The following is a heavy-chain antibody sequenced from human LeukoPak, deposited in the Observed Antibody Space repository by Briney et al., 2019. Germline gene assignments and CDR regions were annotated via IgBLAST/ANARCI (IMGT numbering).Heavy chain of an antibody. J-gene: IGHJ4*02. CDR2: ISAYNGNT. D-gene: IGHD1-1*01. CDR1: GYTFTTYG. Sequence: GASVKVSCKASGYTFTTYGLSWVRQAPGQGLEWMGWISAYNGNTNYAQKLQGRVTLTTDTSTSTTYMELRSLRSDDTAVYYCARTIGSTLSYFDYWGQGTLVTVSS. CDR3: ARTIGSTLSYFDY. V-gene: IGHV1-18*01.